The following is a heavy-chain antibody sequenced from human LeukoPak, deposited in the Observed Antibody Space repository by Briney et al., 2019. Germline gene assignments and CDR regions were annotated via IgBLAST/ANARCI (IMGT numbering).Heavy chain of an antibody. CDR1: GYTFTSYY. CDR3: ARGGYSSSWWVYYMDV. J-gene: IGHJ6*03. D-gene: IGHD6-13*01. Sequence: ASVKVSCKASGYTFTSYYMHRVRQAPGQGLEWMGIINPRGGSTSYAQKFQGRVTMTRDMSTSTVYMELSSLRSEDTAVYYCARGGYSSSWWVYYMDVWGKGTTVTVSS. V-gene: IGHV1-46*01. CDR2: INPRGGST.